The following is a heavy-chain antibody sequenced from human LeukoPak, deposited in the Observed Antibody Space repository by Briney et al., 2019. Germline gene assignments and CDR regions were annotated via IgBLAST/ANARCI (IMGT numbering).Heavy chain of an antibody. J-gene: IGHJ5*02. CDR1: GGTFSSYA. CDR2: INTNTGNP. Sequence: GASVKVSCKASGGTFSSYAISWVRQATGQGLEWMGWINTNTGNPTYAQGFTGRFVFSLDTSVSTAYLQISSLKAEDTAVYYCAEGYCSGGSCDNWFDPWGQGTLVTVSS. V-gene: IGHV7-4-1*02. CDR3: AEGYCSGGSCDNWFDP. D-gene: IGHD2-15*01.